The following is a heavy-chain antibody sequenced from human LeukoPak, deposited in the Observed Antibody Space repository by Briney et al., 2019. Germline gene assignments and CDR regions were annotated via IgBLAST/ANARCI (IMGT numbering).Heavy chain of an antibody. Sequence: GGSLRLSCAASGFTFRSHGMHWVRQAPGKGLEWVTFIGYDGSNKYFADSVKGRFTISRDNSKNTLYLQMGSLRVEDMAVYYCARGPGIAAAGYFDYWGQGTLVTVSS. D-gene: IGHD6-13*01. CDR3: ARGPGIAAAGYFDY. CDR1: GFTFRSHG. V-gene: IGHV3-30*02. J-gene: IGHJ4*02. CDR2: IGYDGSNK.